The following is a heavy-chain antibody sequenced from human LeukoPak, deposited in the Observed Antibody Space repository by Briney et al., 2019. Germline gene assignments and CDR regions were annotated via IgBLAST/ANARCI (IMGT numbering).Heavy chain of an antibody. CDR1: GGSISSSSYY. CDR3: ARYSYGGMDV. D-gene: IGHD5-18*01. V-gene: IGHV4-39*01. J-gene: IGHJ6*02. CDR2: IYYSGST. Sequence: SETLSLTCTVSGGSISSSSYYWGWIRQPPGKGLEWIGSIYYSGSTYYNPSLKSRVTIPVDTSKNQFSLKLSSVTAADTAVYYCARYSYGGMDVWGQGTTVTVSS.